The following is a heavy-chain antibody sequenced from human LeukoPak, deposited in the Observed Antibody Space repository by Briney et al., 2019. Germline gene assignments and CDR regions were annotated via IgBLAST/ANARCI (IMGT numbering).Heavy chain of an antibody. CDR1: GYSISSGYY. CDR3: ARQLPTAAADTRGYFDY. D-gene: IGHD6-25*01. J-gene: IGHJ4*02. CDR2: ISHSGDT. V-gene: IGHV4-38-2*01. Sequence: PSETLSLTCAVSGYSISSGYYWGWIRQPPGKGLEWIGSISHSGDTYYNSSLKSRATLSVDTSNNQFSLKLTSVTAADAAVYFCARQLPTAAADTRGYFDYWGQGTVVTVSS.